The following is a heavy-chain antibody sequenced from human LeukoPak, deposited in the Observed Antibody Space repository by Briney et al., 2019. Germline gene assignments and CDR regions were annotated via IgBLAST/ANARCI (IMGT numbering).Heavy chain of an antibody. CDR2: ISSNGAYI. Sequence: PGGSLRLSCAASGFTFSRYTINWVRQAPGKGLEWVSSISSNGAYIYYADSMEGRFTISRDNAKNSLSLQMDSLRAEDTAIYYWSEKRSPCYNNLRYFDFWGQGKLVTVSS. J-gene: IGHJ4*02. CDR3: SEKRSPCYNNLRYFDF. D-gene: IGHD1-1*01. V-gene: IGHV3-21*01. CDR1: GFTFSRYT.